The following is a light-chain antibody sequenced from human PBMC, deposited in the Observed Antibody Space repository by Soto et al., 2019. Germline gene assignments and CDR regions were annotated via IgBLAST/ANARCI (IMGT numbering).Light chain of an antibody. J-gene: IGLJ1*01. V-gene: IGLV2-8*01. CDR3: SSYAGSNNLYV. Sequence: QSVLTQPPSASGAPGQSVTIACTGTSSDVGGYNYVSWYQQHPGKAPKLMIYEVSKRPSGVPDRFSGSKSGNTASLTVSGLQAEDEADYYCSSYAGSNNLYVLGTGTXVTVL. CDR2: EVS. CDR1: SSDVGGYNY.